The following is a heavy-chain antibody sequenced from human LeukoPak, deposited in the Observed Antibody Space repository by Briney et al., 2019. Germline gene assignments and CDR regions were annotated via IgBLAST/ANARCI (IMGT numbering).Heavy chain of an antibody. J-gene: IGHJ4*02. V-gene: IGHV4-59*01. Sequence: SETLSLTCTVSGGSISSYYWSWIRQPPGKGLEWIGYIYYSGSTNYSPSLKRRVTVSVDTSKNQFSLRLSSVTAADTAVYYCAGYKRIPLDYWGQGTLVTVSS. CDR3: AGYKRIPLDY. CDR2: IYYSGST. D-gene: IGHD5-24*01. CDR1: GGSISSYY.